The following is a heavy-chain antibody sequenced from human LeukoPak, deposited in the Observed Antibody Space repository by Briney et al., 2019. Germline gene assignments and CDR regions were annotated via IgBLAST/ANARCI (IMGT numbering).Heavy chain of an antibody. CDR1: GGSISSSSYY. J-gene: IGHJ6*03. Sequence: SETLSLTCTVSGGSISSSSYYWGWIRPPPGKGLEWIGSIYYSGSTYYNPSLKSRVTISVDTSKNQFSLKLSSVTAADTAVYYCARHIGCTVTTCYYYYYYMDVWGKGTTVTVSS. V-gene: IGHV4-39*01. D-gene: IGHD4-11*01. CDR3: ARHIGCTVTTCYYYYYYMDV. CDR2: IYYSGST.